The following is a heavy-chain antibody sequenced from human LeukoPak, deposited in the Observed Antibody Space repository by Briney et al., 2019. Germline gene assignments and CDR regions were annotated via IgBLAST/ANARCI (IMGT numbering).Heavy chain of an antibody. V-gene: IGHV3-21*01. CDR3: ARGGSCWPFDV. CDR1: GFTFSGYS. Sequence: GGSLRLSCAASGFTFSGYSVNWVRQPPRKGLEWVSSISSSGDYMYYADSVKGRFIISRDNAKNSLYLQMNSLRAEDTAVYYCARGGSCWPFDVWGKGTTVTVSS. D-gene: IGHD3-16*01. J-gene: IGHJ6*04. CDR2: ISSSGDYM.